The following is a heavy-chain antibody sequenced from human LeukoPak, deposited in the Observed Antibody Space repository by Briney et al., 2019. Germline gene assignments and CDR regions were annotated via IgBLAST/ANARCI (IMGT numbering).Heavy chain of an antibody. J-gene: IGHJ3*01. Sequence: SVKVSCKTSGFTFSNSAIQWVRQARGQRLEWIGWIGVAGDNTNYAQRFQDKVTITRDMSTSTAYMELSNLRSEDTAVYYCAAEIYGYNTECCTFDFWGPGTPVTVSS. V-gene: IGHV1-58*02. D-gene: IGHD3-3*01. CDR3: AAEIYGYNTECCTFDF. CDR1: GFTFSNSA. CDR2: IGVAGDNT.